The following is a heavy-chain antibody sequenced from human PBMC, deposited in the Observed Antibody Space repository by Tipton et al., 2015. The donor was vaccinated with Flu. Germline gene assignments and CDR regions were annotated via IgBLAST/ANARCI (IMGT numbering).Heavy chain of an antibody. CDR3: AGDELAAAGEVYFDY. D-gene: IGHD6-13*01. CDR1: GFTFSSYE. CDR2: ISSSGSTI. Sequence: VQLVQSGGGLVQPGGSLRLSCAASGFTFSSYEMNWVRQAPGKGLEWVSYISSSGSTIYYADSVKGRFTISRDNAKNSLYLQMNSLRAEDTAVYYCAGDELAAAGEVYFDYWGQGTLVTVSS. J-gene: IGHJ4*02. V-gene: IGHV3-48*03.